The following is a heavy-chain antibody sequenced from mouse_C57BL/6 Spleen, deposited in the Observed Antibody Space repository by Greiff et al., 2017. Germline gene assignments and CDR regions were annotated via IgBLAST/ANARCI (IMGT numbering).Heavy chain of an antibody. CDR3: ASGAIYYGNYDYFDY. Sequence: VKLQQPGAELVKPGASVKLSCKASGYTFTSYWMHWVKQRPGQGLEWIGMIHPNSGSTNYNEKFKSKATLTVDKSSSTAYMQLSSLTSEDSAVYYCASGAIYYGNYDYFDYWGQGTTLTVSS. D-gene: IGHD2-1*01. J-gene: IGHJ2*01. CDR2: IHPNSGST. CDR1: GYTFTSYW. V-gene: IGHV1-64*01.